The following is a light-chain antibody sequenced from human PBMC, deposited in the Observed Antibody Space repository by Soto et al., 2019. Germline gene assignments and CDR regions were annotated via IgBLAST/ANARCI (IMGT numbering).Light chain of an antibody. CDR1: QSVSGS. J-gene: IGKJ3*01. CDR3: QHCDYLPI. CDR2: DAS. V-gene: IGKV3-11*01. Sequence: EIVLTQSPAILSLSPGEKATLSCRASQSVSGSLGWYQQKPGQAPRLIIYDASVRATGIPARFSGSGSGTDFTLTISSLEPEDVATYYCQHCDYLPIFGPGTTVDFK.